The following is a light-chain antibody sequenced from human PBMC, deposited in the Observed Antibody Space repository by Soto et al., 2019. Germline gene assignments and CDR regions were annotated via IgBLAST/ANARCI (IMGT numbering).Light chain of an antibody. J-gene: IGKJ1*01. CDR3: QQYYSYWT. CDR2: DAS. CDR1: QTISNW. Sequence: DIRMTQSPSTLSASVGDRVTITCRASQTISNWLAWYQQKPGKAPKLVIYDASSLEGGVPSRFSGSGSGTEFTLTLSSLQPDDFATYYCQQYYSYWTLGQGTKVEIK. V-gene: IGKV1-5*01.